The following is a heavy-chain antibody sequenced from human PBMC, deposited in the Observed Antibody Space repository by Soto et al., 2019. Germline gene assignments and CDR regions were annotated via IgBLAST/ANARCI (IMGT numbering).Heavy chain of an antibody. Sequence: GGSLRLSCAASGFTFSSNAMSWVRQAPGKGLEWVSAISASGGSTFYADSVKGRFTISRDNSKNTPYLQMNSLRAEDTAVYYCAKDTSGWYPHFWGQGTLVTAPQ. J-gene: IGHJ4*02. D-gene: IGHD6-19*01. V-gene: IGHV3-23*01. CDR2: ISASGGST. CDR1: GFTFSSNA. CDR3: AKDTSGWYPHF.